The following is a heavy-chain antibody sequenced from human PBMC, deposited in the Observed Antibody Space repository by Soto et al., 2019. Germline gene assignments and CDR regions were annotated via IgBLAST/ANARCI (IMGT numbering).Heavy chain of an antibody. Sequence: GGSLRLSCAASGFTFSSYAMSWVRQAPGKGLEWVSAISGSGGSTYYADSVKGRFTISRDNSKNTLYLQMNSLRAEDTAVYYCATADYGDYVPFDYWGQGTLVTVSS. CDR3: ATADYGDYVPFDY. V-gene: IGHV3-23*01. D-gene: IGHD4-17*01. J-gene: IGHJ4*02. CDR2: ISGSGGST. CDR1: GFTFSSYA.